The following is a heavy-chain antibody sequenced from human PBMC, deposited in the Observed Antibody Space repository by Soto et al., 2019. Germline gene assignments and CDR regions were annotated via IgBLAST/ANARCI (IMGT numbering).Heavy chain of an antibody. J-gene: IGHJ4*02. D-gene: IGHD3-10*01. Sequence: PSETLSLTCTVSGGDINSSRYYWGWIRQPPGKGLEWIGFIYYSGTTYYNPSLKSRVTISIDASHFSLTLSSVAAADTAVYYCARRIYGSGSSFDYWGQGIMVTVSS. CDR3: ARRIYGSGSSFDY. CDR2: IYYSGTT. V-gene: IGHV4-39*02. CDR1: GGDINSSRYY.